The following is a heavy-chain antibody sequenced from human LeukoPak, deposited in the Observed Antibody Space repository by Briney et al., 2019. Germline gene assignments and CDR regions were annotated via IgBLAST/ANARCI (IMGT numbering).Heavy chain of an antibody. D-gene: IGHD3-22*01. CDR2: IYSGGST. V-gene: IGHV3-66*01. Sequence: PGGSLRLSCAASGFSVSSKFMSWVRQAPGKGLEWVSVIYSGGSTYYADSVKGRFTISRDNSKNTRYLQMNGLRAEDTAVYYCARGDGGSSGPCRWGQGTLVTVSS. J-gene: IGHJ4*02. CDR3: ARGDGGSSGPCR. CDR1: GFSVSSKF.